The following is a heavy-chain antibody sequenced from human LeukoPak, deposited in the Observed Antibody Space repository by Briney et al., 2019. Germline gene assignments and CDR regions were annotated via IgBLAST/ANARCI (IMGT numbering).Heavy chain of an antibody. V-gene: IGHV4-59*08. CDR3: AKSGLFYDFWSGQPD. J-gene: IGHJ4*02. CDR1: GGSVRSYY. D-gene: IGHD3-3*01. CDR2: IHYSGST. Sequence: SETLSLTCSVSGGSVRSYYWSWIRQPPGKGLEWIGYIHYSGSTNYNPSLKSRVTISIDTSKDEFSLKLSSVTAADTAVYYCAKSGLFYDFWSGQPDWGQGVLVTVSS.